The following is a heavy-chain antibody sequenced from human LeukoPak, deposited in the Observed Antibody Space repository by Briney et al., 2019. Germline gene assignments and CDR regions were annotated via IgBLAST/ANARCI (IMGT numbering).Heavy chain of an antibody. CDR3: AKGSIAAAGTPGFDH. J-gene: IGHJ4*02. Sequence: PGGSLRLSCAASGFTFSSYAMSWVRQAPGKGLEWVSAISGSGGSTYYADSVKGRFTISRNNSKNTLYLQMNSLRAEDTAVYYCAKGSIAAAGTPGFDHWGQGTLVTVSS. D-gene: IGHD6-13*01. CDR2: ISGSGGST. CDR1: GFTFSSYA. V-gene: IGHV3-23*01.